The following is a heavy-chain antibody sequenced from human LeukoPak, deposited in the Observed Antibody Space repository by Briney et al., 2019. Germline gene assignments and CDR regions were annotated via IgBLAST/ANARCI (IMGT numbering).Heavy chain of an antibody. CDR2: ISSTSNTM. CDR1: GFTFSSYS. CDR3: ARISVIRGLSSFDS. V-gene: IGHV3-48*04. D-gene: IGHD3-10*01. Sequence: GGSLRLSCAASGFTFSSYSMNWVRQAPGKGLEWVSYISSTSNTMYYADSVKGRFTISRDNAKTSLYLQMNSPTPEDTAVYYCARISVIRGLSSFDSWGQGTLVTVSS. J-gene: IGHJ4*02.